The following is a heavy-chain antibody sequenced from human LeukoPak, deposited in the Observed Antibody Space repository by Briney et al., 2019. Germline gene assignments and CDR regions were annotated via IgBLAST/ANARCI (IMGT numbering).Heavy chain of an antibody. CDR1: GFTFSIYG. J-gene: IGHJ4*02. D-gene: IGHD3-10*01. CDR2: RRHDGSNQ. Sequence: GGSLRLSXAASGFTFSIYGLHWVCQAPGKGLEWVAFRRHDGSNQYYADSVKGRFTISRDNSKNTLCLQMDSLKPEDTAVYYCAKAQRLWFGELCPIVNWGQGTLVTVSS. V-gene: IGHV3-30*02. CDR3: AKAQRLWFGELCPIVN.